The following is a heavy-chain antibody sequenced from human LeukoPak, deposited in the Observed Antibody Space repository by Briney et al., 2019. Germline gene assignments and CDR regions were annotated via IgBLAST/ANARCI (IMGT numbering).Heavy chain of an antibody. CDR3: TRINRDDHGDYASDH. V-gene: IGHV3-64*01. Sequence: GGSLRLSCAVSGFSFSSYALHWVRQAPGKGLEYVSAISGNGRNTFYANSVKGRFIISRDNSKNTLFLQMGSLRAEDTAVYYCTRINRDDHGDYASDHWGQGTLVTVSS. CDR2: ISGNGRNT. J-gene: IGHJ4*02. CDR1: GFSFSSYA. D-gene: IGHD4-17*01.